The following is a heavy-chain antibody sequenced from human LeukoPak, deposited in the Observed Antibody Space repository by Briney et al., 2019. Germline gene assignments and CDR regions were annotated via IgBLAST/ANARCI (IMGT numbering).Heavy chain of an antibody. Sequence: SETLSLTCAVYGGSFSGYYWSWIRQPPGKGLEWIGEINHSGSTNYNPSLKSRVTISVDTSKNQFSLKLSSVTAADAAVYYCARELRKYYYGSGSTRRPSFYFDSWGQGTLVTVSS. CDR1: GGSFSGYY. V-gene: IGHV4-34*01. CDR3: ARELRKYYYGSGSTRRPSFYFDS. D-gene: IGHD3-10*01. CDR2: INHSGST. J-gene: IGHJ4*02.